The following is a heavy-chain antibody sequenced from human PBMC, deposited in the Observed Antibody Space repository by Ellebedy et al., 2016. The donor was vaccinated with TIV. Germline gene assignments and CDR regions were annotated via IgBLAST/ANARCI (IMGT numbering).Heavy chain of an antibody. CDR2: IHYSVST. CDR3: AGDVDTAMAY. J-gene: IGHJ4*02. Sequence: SETLSLXXAVSGGSISSGDYYWSWIRQPPGKGLEWIGYIHYSVSTYYNPSLKSRVTVSVDTSKNQFSLKLSSVTAADTAVYYCAGDVDTAMAYWGQGTLVTVSS. V-gene: IGHV4-30-4*01. D-gene: IGHD5-18*01. CDR1: GGSISSGDYY.